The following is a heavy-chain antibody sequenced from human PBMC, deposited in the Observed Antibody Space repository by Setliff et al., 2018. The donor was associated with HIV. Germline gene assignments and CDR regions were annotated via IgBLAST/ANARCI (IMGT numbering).Heavy chain of an antibody. J-gene: IGHJ4*01. CDR1: GGSFSDYY. V-gene: IGHV4-34*01. CDR2: INHSGST. CDR3: ARDGLLVAGIRFDY. Sequence: SETLSLTCAVYGGSFSDYYWSWIRQPPGQGLEWIGEINHSGSTNYNASLKSRVTISVDTTTNQVSLQVNSVTAVDTAVYFCARDGLLVAGIRFDYWGQGTLVTVSS. D-gene: IGHD6-19*01.